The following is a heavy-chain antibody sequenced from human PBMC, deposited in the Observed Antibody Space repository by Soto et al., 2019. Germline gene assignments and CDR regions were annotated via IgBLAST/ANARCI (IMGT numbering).Heavy chain of an antibody. D-gene: IGHD2-2*01. Sequence: GGSLRLSCAASGFTFSSYGMHWVRQAPGKGLEWVAVISYDGSNKYYADSVKGRFTISRDNSKNTLYLQMNSLRAEDTAVYYCAKAGDIVVVPADLDYWGQGTLVTVSS. J-gene: IGHJ4*02. CDR2: ISYDGSNK. CDR1: GFTFSSYG. CDR3: AKAGDIVVVPADLDY. V-gene: IGHV3-30*18.